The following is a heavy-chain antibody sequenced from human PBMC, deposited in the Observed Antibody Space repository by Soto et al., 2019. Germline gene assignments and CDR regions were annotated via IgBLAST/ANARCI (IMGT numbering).Heavy chain of an antibody. Sequence: SVKVSFKASGGTFSSYAISWVRQAPGQGLEWMGGIIPIFGTANYAQKFQGRVTITADGSTSTAYMELSSPRSEDTAVYYCARSRHDYGRFDYWGQGSLVTVSS. J-gene: IGHJ4*02. D-gene: IGHD4-17*01. V-gene: IGHV1-69*13. CDR3: ARSRHDYGRFDY. CDR1: GGTFSSYA. CDR2: IIPIFGTA.